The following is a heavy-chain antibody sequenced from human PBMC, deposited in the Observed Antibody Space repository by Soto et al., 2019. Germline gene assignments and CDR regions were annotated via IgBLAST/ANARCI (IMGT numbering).Heavy chain of an antibody. D-gene: IGHD6-13*01. CDR3: ASNGYSSTWHSWFDP. J-gene: IGHJ5*02. CDR1: GYTFTSYY. Sequence: QVQLVQSGAEGKKPGASVKVSCKASGYTFTSYYMHWVRQAPGQGLEWMGIINPSGGSTSYAQKFQGRVTMARDTSTSTVYMELSSLRSEDTAVYYCASNGYSSTWHSWFDPWGQGTLVTVSS. CDR2: INPSGGST. V-gene: IGHV1-46*03.